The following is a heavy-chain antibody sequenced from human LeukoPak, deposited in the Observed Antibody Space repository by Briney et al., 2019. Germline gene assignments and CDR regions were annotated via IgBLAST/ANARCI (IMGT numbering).Heavy chain of an antibody. D-gene: IGHD6-19*01. CDR2: IFYSGDT. CDR1: GGSISSSSYY. J-gene: IGHJ4*02. CDR3: AREGIAVAGTGDYFDY. Sequence: SETLSLTCTVSGGSISSSSYYWGWIRQPPGKGLEWIGNIFYSGDTYYNPSLKSRLTISVDTSKNQFSLKLSSVTAADTAVYYCAREGIAVAGTGDYFDYWGQGTLVTVSS. V-gene: IGHV4-39*02.